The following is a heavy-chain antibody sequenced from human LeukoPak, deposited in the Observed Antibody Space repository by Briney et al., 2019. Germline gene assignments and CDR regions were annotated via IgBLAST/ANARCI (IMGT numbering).Heavy chain of an antibody. V-gene: IGHV4-59*01. J-gene: IGHJ4*02. CDR2: IYYSGST. D-gene: IGHD4-23*01. CDR3: AREDGGNSGVDY. Sequence: SETLSLTCTVSGGSISSYYWSWIRQPPGKGLEWIGYIYYSGSTNYNPSLKSRVTISVDTSKNQFSLKLSSVTAADTAVYYCAREDGGNSGVDYWGQGALVTVSS. CDR1: GGSISSYY.